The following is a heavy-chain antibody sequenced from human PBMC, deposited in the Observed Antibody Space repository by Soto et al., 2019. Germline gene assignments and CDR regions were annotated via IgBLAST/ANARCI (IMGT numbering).Heavy chain of an antibody. V-gene: IGHV3-30*18. CDR3: AKVGPEQWLSLDY. Sequence: GGSLRLSCAASGFTFSSYGMHWVRQAPGKGLEWVAVITYDGSNKYYADSVKGRFTISRDNSKNTLYLQMNSLRAEDTAVYYCAKVGPEQWLSLDYWGQGTLVTVSS. CDR1: GFTFSSYG. J-gene: IGHJ4*02. D-gene: IGHD6-19*01. CDR2: ITYDGSNK.